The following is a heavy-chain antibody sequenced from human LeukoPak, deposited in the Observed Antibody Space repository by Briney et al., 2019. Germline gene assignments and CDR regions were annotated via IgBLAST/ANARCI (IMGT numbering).Heavy chain of an antibody. CDR3: ARGVGTDYCDY. CDR2: INEDGSEK. V-gene: IGHV3-7*01. D-gene: IGHD3/OR15-3a*01. J-gene: IGHJ4*02. CDR1: AFTFNTYW. Sequence: GGSLRLSCAASAFTFNTYWMTWVRQAPGKGLEWVASINEDGSEKHYVDSVTGRFTISRDNTKNSLYLQMNSLRVEDTAVYYCARGVGTDYCDYWGQGTLVTVSS.